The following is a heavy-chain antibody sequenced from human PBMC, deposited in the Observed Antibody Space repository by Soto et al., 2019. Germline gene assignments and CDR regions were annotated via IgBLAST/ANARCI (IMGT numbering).Heavy chain of an antibody. CDR3: AATVFGEYSHYALDV. Sequence: SETLSLTCAVSGDSITSVGYSWSWIRQPPGKALEWIGYIYHTGTTYYTAALKSRVAISLDRSKNRISLSLNSVTAADTAVYYCAATVFGEYSHYALDVWGQGTTVTVSS. D-gene: IGHD3-3*01. J-gene: IGHJ6*02. V-gene: IGHV4-30-2*01. CDR2: IYHTGTT. CDR1: GDSITSVGYS.